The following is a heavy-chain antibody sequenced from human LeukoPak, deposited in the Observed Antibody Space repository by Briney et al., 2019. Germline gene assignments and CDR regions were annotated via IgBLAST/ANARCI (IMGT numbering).Heavy chain of an antibody. J-gene: IGHJ4*02. D-gene: IGHD6-19*01. V-gene: IGHV3-30*04. CDR3: ATPEKQWHIFEY. Sequence: GRSLRLSCAASGFTFSSYAMHWVRQAPGKGREWVAFISFDGSNKYYADSVKGRFTISRDNSKNTLYLQMNSLRAEDTAVYYCATPEKQWHIFEYWGQGTLVTVSS. CDR1: GFTFSSYA. CDR2: ISFDGSNK.